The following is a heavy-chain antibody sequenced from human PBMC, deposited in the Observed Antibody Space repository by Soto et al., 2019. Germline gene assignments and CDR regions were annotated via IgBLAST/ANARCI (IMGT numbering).Heavy chain of an antibody. J-gene: IGHJ4*02. Sequence: QVQLVQSGAEVQKPGASLKVSCRASGYTFKVYFLHWMRQAPGPGLEWMGWINPNNGDTMYAQKFRGRVTMTRDTSIDTVYMDLSSLTSDDTAVYYCARGPDTGAFDYWGQGALVTVSS. CDR1: GYTFKVYF. CDR2: INPNNGDT. D-gene: IGHD7-27*01. V-gene: IGHV1-2*02. CDR3: ARGPDTGAFDY.